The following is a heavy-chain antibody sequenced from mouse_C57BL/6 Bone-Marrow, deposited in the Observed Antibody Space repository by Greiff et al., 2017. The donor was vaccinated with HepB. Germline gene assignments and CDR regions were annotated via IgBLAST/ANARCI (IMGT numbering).Heavy chain of an antibody. J-gene: IGHJ3*01. V-gene: IGHV5-4*01. CDR3: ARQAEANLEFPIYYRLWFAY. Sequence: EVQLVESGGGLVKPGGSLKLSCAASGFTFSSYAMSWVRQTPEKRLEWVATISDGGSYTYYPDNVKGRFTISRDNAKNNLYLQMSHLKSEDTAMYYCARQAEANLEFPIYYRLWFAYWGQGTLVTVSA. D-gene: IGHD1-1*01. CDR2: ISDGGSYT. CDR1: GFTFSSYA.